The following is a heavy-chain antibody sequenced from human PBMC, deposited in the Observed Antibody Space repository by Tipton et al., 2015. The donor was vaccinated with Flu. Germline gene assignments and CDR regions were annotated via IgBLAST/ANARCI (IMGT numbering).Heavy chain of an antibody. D-gene: IGHD3-22*01. V-gene: IGHV3-21*01. CDR1: GFTFSSYT. CDR3: ARSPPDYESQSLYDY. Sequence: SLRLSCAASGFTFSSYTMSWVRQAPGKGLEWVSSLDSTSRYIYYADSVKGRFTISRDNAKNSLYLQMNSLTAEDTAVYYCARSPPDYESQSLYDYWGQGALVTVSS. CDR2: LDSTSRYI. J-gene: IGHJ4*02.